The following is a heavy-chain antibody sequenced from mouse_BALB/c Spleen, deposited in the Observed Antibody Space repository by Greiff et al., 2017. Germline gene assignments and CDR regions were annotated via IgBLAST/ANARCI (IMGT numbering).Heavy chain of an antibody. J-gene: IGHJ4*01. CDR3: ARGYDRYAMDY. D-gene: IGHD2-14*01. CDR2: IDPANGNT. CDR1: GFNIKDTY. V-gene: IGHV14-3*02. Sequence: EVQRVESGAELVKPGASVKLSCTASGFNIKDTYMHWVKQRPEQGLEWIGRIDPANGNTKYDPKFQGKATITADTSSNTAYLQLSSLTSEDTAVYYCARGYDRYAMDYWGQGTSVTVSS.